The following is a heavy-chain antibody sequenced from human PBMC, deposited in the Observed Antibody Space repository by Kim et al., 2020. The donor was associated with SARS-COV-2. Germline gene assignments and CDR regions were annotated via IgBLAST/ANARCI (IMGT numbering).Heavy chain of an antibody. CDR2: INPNSGGT. D-gene: IGHD3-22*01. CDR3: ARDMDYYDSSGYYPDAFDI. V-gene: IGHV1-2*06. CDR1: GYTFTGYY. Sequence: ASVKVSCKASGYTFTGYYMHWVRQAPGQGLEWMGRINPNSGGTNYAQKFQGRVTMTRDTSISTAYMELSRLRSDDTAVYYCARDMDYYDSSGYYPDAFDISGQATIVTVSS. J-gene: IGHJ3*02.